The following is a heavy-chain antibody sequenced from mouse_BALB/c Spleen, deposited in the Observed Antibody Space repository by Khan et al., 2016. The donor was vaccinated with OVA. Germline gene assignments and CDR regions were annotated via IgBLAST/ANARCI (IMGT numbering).Heavy chain of an antibody. V-gene: IGHV2-3*01. CDR2: IWGDGNT. CDR3: ASCMITERYDAMDY. D-gene: IGHD2-4*01. J-gene: IGHJ4*01. Sequence: VELVESGPGLVAPSQSLTITCTVSGFSLNRYGVSWVRQPPGKGLEWLGVIWGDGNTNNHSALISRLSIKTDNSKSQVSLIQNSLQIDDTATSYCASCMITERYDAMDYWGQGTSVTVSS. CDR1: GFSLNRYG.